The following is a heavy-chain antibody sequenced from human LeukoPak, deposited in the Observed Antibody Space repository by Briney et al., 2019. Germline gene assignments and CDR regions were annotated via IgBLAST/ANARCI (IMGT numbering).Heavy chain of an antibody. D-gene: IGHD5-24*01. J-gene: IGHJ3*02. Sequence: ASVKVPCKASGYTFTKSYIHWVRQAPGQRLEWMGLINPGGDNTDYAQNFQGRLTMTSDTSARTVYMELSSLRSEDTAVYYCARIRDGYNDAYDIWGQGTVVTVPS. CDR3: ARIRDGYNDAYDI. V-gene: IGHV1-46*01. CDR2: INPGGDNT. CDR1: GYTFTKSY.